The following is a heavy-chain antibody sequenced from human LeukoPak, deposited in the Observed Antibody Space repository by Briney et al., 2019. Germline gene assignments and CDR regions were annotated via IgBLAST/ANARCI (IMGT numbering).Heavy chain of an antibody. V-gene: IGHV5-51*01. D-gene: IGHD1-1*01. CDR1: GYRFTNYW. Sequence: PGESLKISCTGSGYRFTNYWIGWVRQMPGKGLEWVGIIYPGDSDTRYSPSFQGQVTISVDKSISTAHLQWSSLKASYTAMYYCARRTTGTKLFDYWGQGTLVTVSS. CDR2: IYPGDSDT. J-gene: IGHJ4*02. CDR3: ARRTTGTKLFDY.